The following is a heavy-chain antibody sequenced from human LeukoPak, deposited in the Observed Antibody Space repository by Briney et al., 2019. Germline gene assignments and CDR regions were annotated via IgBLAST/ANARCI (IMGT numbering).Heavy chain of an antibody. D-gene: IGHD2-8*01. V-gene: IGHV1-18*01. Sequence: ASVTVSCKASGYTFTSYGISWVRQAPGQGLESMGWISAYNGNTNYAQKLQGRVTMTTDTSTSTAYMELRSLRSDDTAVYYCARGDCTNGVCYRLHDYWGQGTLVTVSS. CDR3: ARGDCTNGVCYRLHDY. CDR1: GYTFTSYG. J-gene: IGHJ4*02. CDR2: ISAYNGNT.